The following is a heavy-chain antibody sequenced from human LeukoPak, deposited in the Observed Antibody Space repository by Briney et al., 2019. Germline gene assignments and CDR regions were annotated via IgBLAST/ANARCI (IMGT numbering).Heavy chain of an antibody. V-gene: IGHV3-23*01. CDR1: GFTFSSYG. J-gene: IGHJ4*02. D-gene: IGHD3-10*01. Sequence: GGSLRLSCAASGFTFSSYGMSLVRQAPGKGLEWVSAISGSGGSTYYADSVKGRFTISRDNAKNSLYLQMNSLRAEDTAVYYCASITMVRGVIPDYWGQGTLVTVSS. CDR2: ISGSGGST. CDR3: ASITMVRGVIPDY.